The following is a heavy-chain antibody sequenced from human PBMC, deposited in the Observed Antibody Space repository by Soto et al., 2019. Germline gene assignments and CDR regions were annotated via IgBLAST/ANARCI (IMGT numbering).Heavy chain of an antibody. J-gene: IGHJ4*02. Sequence: QVQLVQSGAEVKKPGASVKVSCKASGYTFNSYDINWVRQATGQGLEWMGWMNPNSGNTGCAQKFQGRVTMTRNTSINTAYMELSGLRSEDTAVYYCAREKSGYNYGIDYWGQGTLVTVSS. D-gene: IGHD5-18*01. CDR3: AREKSGYNYGIDY. CDR1: GYTFNSYD. CDR2: MNPNSGNT. V-gene: IGHV1-8*01.